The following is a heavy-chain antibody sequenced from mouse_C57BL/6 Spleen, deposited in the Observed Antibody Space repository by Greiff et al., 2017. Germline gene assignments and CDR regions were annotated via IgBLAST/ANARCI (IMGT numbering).Heavy chain of an antibody. CDR2: IDPSDSET. D-gene: IGHD2-2*01. J-gene: IGHJ2*01. V-gene: IGHV1-52*01. CDR1: GYTFTSYW. Sequence: QVQLQQPGAELVRPGSSVKLSCKASGYTFTSYWMHWVKQRPIQGLEWIGNIDPSDSETHYNQKFKDKATLTVDKSSSTAYMQLSSLTSEDSAVYYCARGGYDGRVCDYWGQGTTLTVSS. CDR3: ARGGYDGRVCDY.